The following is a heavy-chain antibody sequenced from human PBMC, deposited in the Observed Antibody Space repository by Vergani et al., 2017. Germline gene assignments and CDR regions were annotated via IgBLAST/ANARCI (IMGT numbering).Heavy chain of an antibody. Sequence: QVQLVESGGGVVQPGRSLRLSCAASGFTFSSYGMHWVRQAPGKGLEWVAVISYDGSNNYYADSVKGRFTISRDNSKNTLYLQMNSLRAEDTAVYYCAKGVCSGCSCPPKPFDYWGQGTLVTVSS. CDR1: GFTFSSYG. CDR3: AKGVCSGCSCPPKPFDY. CDR2: ISYDGSNN. V-gene: IGHV3-30*18. J-gene: IGHJ4*02. D-gene: IGHD2-15*01.